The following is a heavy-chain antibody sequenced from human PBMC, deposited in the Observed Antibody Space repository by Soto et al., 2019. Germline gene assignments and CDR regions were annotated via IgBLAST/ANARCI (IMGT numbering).Heavy chain of an antibody. Sequence: QVQLVESGGGLVKPGGSLRLSCAASGFNFSDHYMNWVRQAPGKGLEWVSYISGSSRYTNFADSVKGRFTISRDNAKNSLYLQMNSLRVEDTAVCYCARHTSGWHYYDYWGQGTPVTVSS. CDR1: GFNFSDHY. D-gene: IGHD6-19*01. V-gene: IGHV3-11*06. J-gene: IGHJ4*02. CDR2: ISGSSRYT. CDR3: ARHTSGWHYYDY.